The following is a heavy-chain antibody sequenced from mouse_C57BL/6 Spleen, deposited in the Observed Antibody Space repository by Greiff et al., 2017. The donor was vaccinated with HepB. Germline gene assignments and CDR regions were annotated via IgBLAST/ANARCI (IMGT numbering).Heavy chain of an antibody. CDR3: AREEASRRLFAY. CDR1: GYTFTDYY. CDR2: INPNNGGT. J-gene: IGHJ3*01. D-gene: IGHD1-1*01. Sequence: EVQLQQSGPELVKPGASVKISCKASGYTFTDYYMNWVKQSHGKSLEWIGDINPNNGGTSYNQKFKGKATLTVDKSSSTAYMELRSLTSEDSAVYYCAREEASRRLFAYWGQGTLVTVSA. V-gene: IGHV1-26*01.